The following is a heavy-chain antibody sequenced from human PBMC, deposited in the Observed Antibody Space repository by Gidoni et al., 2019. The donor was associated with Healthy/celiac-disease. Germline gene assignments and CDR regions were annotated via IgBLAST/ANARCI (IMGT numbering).Heavy chain of an antibody. V-gene: IGHV3-30*18. CDR3: AKVYSSGWYFFSSYGPDKNWYFDL. CDR1: GFTFSSYG. CDR2: ISYDGSNK. Sequence: QVQLVESGGGVVQPGWSLRLACAASGFTFSSYGMHWVRQAPGKGLEWVAVISYDGSNKYYADSVKGRFTISRDNSKNTLYLQMNSLRAEDTAVYYCAKVYSSGWYFFSSYGPDKNWYFDLWGRGTLVTVSS. J-gene: IGHJ2*01. D-gene: IGHD6-19*01.